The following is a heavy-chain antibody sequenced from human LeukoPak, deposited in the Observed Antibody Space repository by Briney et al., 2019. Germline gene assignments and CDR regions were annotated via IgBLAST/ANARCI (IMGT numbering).Heavy chain of an antibody. CDR3: ARGRAFFD. J-gene: IGHJ4*02. CDR2: INNSGST. V-gene: IGHV4-34*01. CDR1: GGSFSGYY. Sequence: SETLSLPCAVYGGSFSGYYWNWIRQPPGKGLEWIGEINNSGSTNYNPSLKSRVTISRDTSKNQFSLKLSSVTAADTAVYYCARGRAFFDWGQGTLVTVSS. D-gene: IGHD3-3*02.